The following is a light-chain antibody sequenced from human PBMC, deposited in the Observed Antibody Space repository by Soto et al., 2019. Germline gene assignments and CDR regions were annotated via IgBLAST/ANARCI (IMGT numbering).Light chain of an antibody. Sequence: QSVLTQPPSVSGAPGQRVTISCTGSSSNIGAGYDVHWYQQHPGKAPKLMIFDVSNRPSGVSTRFSGSKSGNAASLTISGLQAEDEADYYCNSYTSSSTYVFGTGTKLTVL. CDR3: NSYTSSSTYV. V-gene: IGLV1-40*01. J-gene: IGLJ1*01. CDR1: SSNIGAGYD. CDR2: DVS.